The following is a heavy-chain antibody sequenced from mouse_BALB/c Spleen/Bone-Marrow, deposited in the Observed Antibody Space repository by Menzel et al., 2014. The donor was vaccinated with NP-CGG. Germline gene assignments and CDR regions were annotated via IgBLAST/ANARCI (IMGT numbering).Heavy chain of an antibody. CDR2: IDPANGNT. D-gene: IGHD1-1*01. J-gene: IGHJ3*01. V-gene: IGHV14-3*02. CDR1: GFNIKDTY. Sequence: VQLKQSGAELVKPGASVKLSCTASGFNIKDTYMHWVKQRPEQGLEWIGRIDPANGNTKYDPKFQGKATITADTSSNTDYLQLSSLSSEDTAVYYCASYYSGSRRVAYWGYGTLVTVSA. CDR3: ASYYSGSRRVAY.